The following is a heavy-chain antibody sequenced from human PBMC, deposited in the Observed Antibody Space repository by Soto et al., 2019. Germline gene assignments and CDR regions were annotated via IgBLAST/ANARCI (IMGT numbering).Heavy chain of an antibody. CDR2: IKQDGSEK. J-gene: IGHJ4*02. Sequence: GGSLRLSCAASGFTFSSYWMSWVRQAPGKGLEWVANIKQDGSEKYYVDSVKGRFTISRDNAKNSLYLQMNSLRAEDTAVYYCARLGGPYYYDSSGYYPYWGQGTLVTV. D-gene: IGHD3-22*01. V-gene: IGHV3-7*01. CDR3: ARLGGPYYYDSSGYYPY. CDR1: GFTFSSYW.